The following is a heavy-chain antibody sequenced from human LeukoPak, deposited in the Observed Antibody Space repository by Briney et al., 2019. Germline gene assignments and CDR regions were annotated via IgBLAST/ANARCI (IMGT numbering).Heavy chain of an antibody. V-gene: IGHV3-23*01. D-gene: IGHD1-1*01. J-gene: IGHJ4*02. CDR2: IRSNGETV. Sequence: GGSLRLSCAASGFTFSSIAMSWVRQAPGKGLEWVSAIRSNGETVYNADSVKGRFTISRDNSRQTLFLQMSSLRVEDTATYYCAKGQELDDGVFDSWGQGTLVTVSS. CDR1: GFTFSSIA. CDR3: AKGQELDDGVFDS.